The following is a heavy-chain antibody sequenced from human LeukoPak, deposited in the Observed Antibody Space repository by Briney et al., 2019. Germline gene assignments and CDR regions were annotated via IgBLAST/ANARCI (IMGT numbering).Heavy chain of an antibody. CDR3: ARASIIMVRGARGDAFDI. D-gene: IGHD3-10*01. V-gene: IGHV3-21*01. CDR2: ISSSSSYI. J-gene: IGHJ3*02. CDR1: GLTFSSYS. Sequence: PGGSLRLSCAASGLTFSSYSMNRVRQAPGKGLEWVSSISSSSSYIYYADSVKGRFTISRDNAKNSLYLQMNSLRAEDTAVYYCARASIIMVRGARGDAFDIWGQGTMVTVSS.